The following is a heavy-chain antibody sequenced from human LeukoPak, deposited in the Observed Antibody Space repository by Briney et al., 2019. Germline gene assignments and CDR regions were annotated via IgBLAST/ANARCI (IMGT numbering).Heavy chain of an antibody. J-gene: IGHJ3*02. CDR2: MNPNSGNT. CDR1: GGTFSSYA. Sequence: ASVKVSCKASGGTFSSYAISWVRQAPGQGLEWMGWMNPNSGNTGYAQKFQGRVTMTRNTSISTAYMELSSLRSEDTAVYYCARGFNYDSSGWGAFDIWGQGTMVTVSS. CDR3: ARGFNYDSSGWGAFDI. V-gene: IGHV1-8*02. D-gene: IGHD3-22*01.